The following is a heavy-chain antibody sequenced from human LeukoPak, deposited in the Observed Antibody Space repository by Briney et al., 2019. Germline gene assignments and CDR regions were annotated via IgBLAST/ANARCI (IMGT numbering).Heavy chain of an antibody. CDR2: TYYRSKWSN. D-gene: IGHD6-6*01. J-gene: IGHJ4*02. CDR3: ARGQSSSSDFRFDY. CDR1: GDSVSSNIAA. Sequence: SQTLTLTCAISGDSVSSNIAAWNWIRQSPSRGLEWLGRTYYRSKWSNDYAVSVKRRISINPDTSKNQFSLQLNSVTPEDTAVYYCARGQSSSSDFRFDYWGQRTLVTVSS. V-gene: IGHV6-1*01.